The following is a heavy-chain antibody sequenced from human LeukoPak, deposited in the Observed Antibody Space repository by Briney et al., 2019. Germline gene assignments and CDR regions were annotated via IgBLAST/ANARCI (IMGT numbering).Heavy chain of an antibody. CDR3: AREDFLWSGYYSAFDI. J-gene: IGHJ3*02. Sequence: PSETLSLTCTVSGGSISSSSYYWGWIRQPPGKGLEWIGSIYYSGSTYYNPSLKSRVTISVDTSKNQLSLKLSSVTAADTAVYYCAREDFLWSGYYSAFDIWGQGTMVTVSS. D-gene: IGHD3-3*01. CDR2: IYYSGST. CDR1: GGSISSSSYY. V-gene: IGHV4-39*07.